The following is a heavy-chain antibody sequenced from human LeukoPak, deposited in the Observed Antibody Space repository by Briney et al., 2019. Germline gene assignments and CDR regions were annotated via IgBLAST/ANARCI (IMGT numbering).Heavy chain of an antibody. CDR1: GFTFSSYS. CDR3: AREAVPAAYDY. J-gene: IGHJ4*02. CDR2: ISSSSSYI. D-gene: IGHD2-2*01. Sequence: GSLRLSSAASGFTFSSYSMDWVRQAPGKGLGWVSSISSSSSYIYYADSVKGRFTISRDNAKNSLYLQMNSLRAEDTAVYYCAREAVPAAYDYWGQGTLVTVSS. V-gene: IGHV3-21*01.